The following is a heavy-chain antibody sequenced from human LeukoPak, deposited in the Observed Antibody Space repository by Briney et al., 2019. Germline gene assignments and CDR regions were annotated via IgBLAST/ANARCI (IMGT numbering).Heavy chain of an antibody. D-gene: IGHD4-23*01. V-gene: IGHV4-4*07. J-gene: IGHJ6*03. CDR2: IYTSGST. CDR1: GGSISSYY. CDR3: ARDYGGARGSYYYYYMDV. Sequence: SETLSLTCTVSGGSISSYYWSWIRQPAGKGLEWIGRIYTSGSTNYNPSLKSRVTISVDKSKNQFSLKLSSVTAADTAVYYCARDYGGARGSYYYYYMDVWGKGTTVTVSS.